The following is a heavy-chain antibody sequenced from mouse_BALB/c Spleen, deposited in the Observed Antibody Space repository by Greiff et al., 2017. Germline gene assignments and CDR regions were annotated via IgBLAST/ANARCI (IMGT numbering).Heavy chain of an antibody. CDR3: AREGYGNYPFDY. V-gene: IGHV1-7*01. J-gene: IGHJ2*01. Sequence: VQLQQSGAELAKPGASVKMSCKASGYTFTSYWMHWVKQRPGQGLEWIGYINPSTGYTEYNQKFKDKATLTADKSSSTAYMQLSSLTSEDSAVYYCAREGYGNYPFDYWGQGTTLTVSS. D-gene: IGHD2-10*02. CDR2: INPSTGYT. CDR1: GYTFTSYW.